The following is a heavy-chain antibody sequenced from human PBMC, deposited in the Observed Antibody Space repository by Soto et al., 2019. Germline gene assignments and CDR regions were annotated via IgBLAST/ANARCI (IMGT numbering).Heavy chain of an antibody. V-gene: IGHV3-23*01. CDR1: GFTFSSYA. CDR2: ISGSGGST. Sequence: PGGSLRLSCAASGFTFSSYAMSWVRQAPGKGLEWVSVISGSGGSTHYADSVKGRFTISRDNAKNSLYLQMNSLRAEDTAVYYCAREADYVNWFDPWGQGTLVTVSS. J-gene: IGHJ5*02. CDR3: AREADYVNWFDP. D-gene: IGHD4-17*01.